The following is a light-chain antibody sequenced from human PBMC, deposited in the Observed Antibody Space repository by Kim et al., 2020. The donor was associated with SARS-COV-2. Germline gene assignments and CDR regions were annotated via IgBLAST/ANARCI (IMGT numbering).Light chain of an antibody. V-gene: IGLV3-19*01. Sequence: SSELTQDPAVSVALGQTVRLTCQGDSLRNYYATWYQQRPGQAPTLVLYGKYDRPSGIPDRFSGSASGNTASLTITGAQAEDEGDYYCSSRDSTGDHVVFSGGTQLTVL. CDR1: SLRNYY. CDR3: SSRDSTGDHVV. CDR2: GKY. J-gene: IGLJ3*02.